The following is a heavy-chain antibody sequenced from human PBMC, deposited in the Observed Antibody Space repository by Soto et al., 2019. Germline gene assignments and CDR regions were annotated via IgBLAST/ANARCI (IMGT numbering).Heavy chain of an antibody. D-gene: IGHD6-13*01. J-gene: IGHJ4*02. CDR2: INSSGGGT. CDR1: GYTFTSYY. Sequence: GASVKVSCKASGYTFTSYYMHWLRQAPGQGLEWMGIINSSGGGTKYARKFQGRMTITRDTSTSTAYMELSSLRSEDTAVYYCARGSSWYQDYWGQGTLVTVSS. V-gene: IGHV1-46*01. CDR3: ARGSSWYQDY.